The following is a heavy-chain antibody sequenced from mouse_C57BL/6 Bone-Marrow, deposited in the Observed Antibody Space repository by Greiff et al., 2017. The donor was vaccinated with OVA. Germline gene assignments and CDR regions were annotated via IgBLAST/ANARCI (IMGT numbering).Heavy chain of an antibody. D-gene: IGHD2-1*01. J-gene: IGHJ2*01. Sequence: EVKLQESGAELVRPGASVKLSCTASGFNIKDDYMHWVKQRPEQGLEWIGWIDPENGDTEYASKFQGKATITADTSSNTAYLQLSSLTSEDTAVYYCTRANYYGNYLDYWGQGTTLTVSS. CDR2: IDPENGDT. CDR3: TRANYYGNYLDY. CDR1: GFNIKDDY. V-gene: IGHV14-4*01.